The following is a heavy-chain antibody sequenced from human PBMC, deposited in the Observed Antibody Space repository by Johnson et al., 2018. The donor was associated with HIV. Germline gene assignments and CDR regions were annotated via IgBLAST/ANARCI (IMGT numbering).Heavy chain of an antibody. J-gene: IGHJ3*02. CDR3: ARVQLLADDVLNI. D-gene: IGHD3-10*01. V-gene: IGHV3-13*01. CDR1: GFIFSSYD. CDR2: IGTAGDT. Sequence: VQLVESGGGVVQPGRSLRLSCAASGFIFSSYDMHWVRQATGKGLEWVSAIGTAGDTYYPGSVKGRFTISRENAKNTLYLQMDSLGAEDTAVYYCARVQLLADDVLNIWGQGTMVTVSS.